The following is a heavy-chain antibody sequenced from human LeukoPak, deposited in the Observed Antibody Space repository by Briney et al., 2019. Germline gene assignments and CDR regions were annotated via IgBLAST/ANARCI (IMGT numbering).Heavy chain of an antibody. CDR1: GFTFSNYW. V-gene: IGHV3-7*01. D-gene: IGHD1-26*01. Sequence: GGSLRLSCAASGFTFSNYWMSWVRQAPGKGPEWVANIKQDASEKYYVDSVKGRFTISRDNAENSLYLQMNSLRVEDTALYYCARDGRWELPYRGVELDNWGQGTLVTVSS. CDR3: ARDGRWELPYRGVELDN. CDR2: IKQDASEK. J-gene: IGHJ4*02.